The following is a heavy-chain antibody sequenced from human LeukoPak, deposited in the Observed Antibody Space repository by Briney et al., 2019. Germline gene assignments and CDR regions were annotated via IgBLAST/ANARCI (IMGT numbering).Heavy chain of an antibody. V-gene: IGHV4-39*07. CDR2: IYYSRST. J-gene: IGHJ5*02. D-gene: IGHD6-13*01. Sequence: PSETLSLTCTVSGGSISSSSYYWGWIRQPPGKGLEWIGSIYYSRSTYYNPSLKSRVTISVDTSRNQFSLKLSSVTAADTAVYYCAREEGSRWYSIWFDPWGQGTLVTVSS. CDR3: AREEGSRWYSIWFDP. CDR1: GGSISSSSYY.